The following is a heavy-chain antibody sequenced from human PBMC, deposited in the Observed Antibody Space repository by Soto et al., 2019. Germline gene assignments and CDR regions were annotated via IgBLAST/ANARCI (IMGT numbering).Heavy chain of an antibody. CDR2: IWHDGSFK. Sequence: QVQLVESGGGVVQPGRSLRLSCAASGFTFRSYGMHWVRQAPGKGLEWVASIWHDGSFKYEADSVKGRFTISRDNSKNTLSLQMNRLRADDTAAYYCARGEEEGNYFDNWGLGTLVTVSS. V-gene: IGHV3-33*01. CDR3: ARGEEEGNYFDN. CDR1: GFTFRSYG. J-gene: IGHJ4*02.